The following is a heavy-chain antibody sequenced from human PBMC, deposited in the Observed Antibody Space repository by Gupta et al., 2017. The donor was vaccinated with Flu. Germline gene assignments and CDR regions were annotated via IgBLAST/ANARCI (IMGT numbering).Heavy chain of an antibody. CDR1: GFPFNTYW. Sequence: EVKLVESGGDLVQPGGSLRLSCTASGFPFNTYWMTWIRQAPGKGPEWVANRNVDGGVTNYLDSVKGRFTISRDNAKNSVSLQLNSLRDEDTAIYYCARDRGYLSFDVWGQGTMVTFSS. CDR3: ARDRGYLSFDV. D-gene: IGHD3-16*02. CDR2: RNVDGGVT. J-gene: IGHJ3*01. V-gene: IGHV3-7*01.